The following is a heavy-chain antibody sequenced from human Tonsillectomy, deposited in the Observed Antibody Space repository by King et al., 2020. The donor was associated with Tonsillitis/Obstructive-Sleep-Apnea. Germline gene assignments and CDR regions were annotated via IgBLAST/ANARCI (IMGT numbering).Heavy chain of an antibody. CDR3: ARNRGWAMINGDAFDI. D-gene: IGHD5-12*01. V-gene: IGHV4-59*01. CDR1: GGSISSYY. J-gene: IGHJ3*02. CDR2: IYYSGST. Sequence: VQLQESGPGLVKPSETLSLTCTVSGGSISSYYWSWIRQPPGKGLEWIGYIYYSGSTNYNPSLKSRVTISVDTSKNQFSLKLSSVTAADTAVYYCARNRGWAMINGDAFDIWGQGTMVTVSS.